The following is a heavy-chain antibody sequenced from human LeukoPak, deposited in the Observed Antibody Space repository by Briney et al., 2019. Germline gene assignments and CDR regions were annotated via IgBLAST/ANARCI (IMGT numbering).Heavy chain of an antibody. CDR2: IYYSGST. Sequence: PGGSLRLSCAASGFTFSSYEMKWVRQAPGKGLEWIGGIYYSGSTYYNPSLKSRVTISVDTPKNQFSLKLSSVTAADTAVYYCASPRHPKTGIAVAGTVDYWGQGTLVTVSS. CDR3: ASPRHPKTGIAVAGTVDY. V-gene: IGHV4-59*05. J-gene: IGHJ4*02. D-gene: IGHD6-19*01. CDR1: GFTFSSYE.